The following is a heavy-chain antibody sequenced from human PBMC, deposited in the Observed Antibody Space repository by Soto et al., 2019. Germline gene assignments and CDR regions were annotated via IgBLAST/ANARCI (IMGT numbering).Heavy chain of an antibody. D-gene: IGHD2-21*02. V-gene: IGHV5-10-1*01. CDR3: ARQTAPLAYCGGDCYYNAFDI. J-gene: IGHJ3*02. CDR1: GYSFTSYW. CDR2: IDPSDSYT. Sequence: GESLKISCKGSGYSFTSYWISWVRQMSGKGLEWMGRIDPSDSYTNYSPSFQGHVTISADKSISTAYLQWSSLKASDTAMYYCARQTAPLAYCGGDCYYNAFDIWGQGTMVTVSS.